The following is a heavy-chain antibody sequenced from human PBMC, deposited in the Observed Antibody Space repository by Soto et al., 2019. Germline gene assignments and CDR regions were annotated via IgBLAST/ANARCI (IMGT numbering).Heavy chain of an antibody. Sequence: HPGGSLRLSCAASGFTFSSYSMNWVRQAPGKGLEWVSYISSSSRTIYYADSVKGRFTISRDNAKNSLYLQMNSLRAEDTAVYYCASQKEYYDFWSGYYSNWFDPWGLGTLVTVSS. CDR2: ISSSSRTI. V-gene: IGHV3-48*01. CDR3: ASQKEYYDFWSGYYSNWFDP. J-gene: IGHJ5*02. D-gene: IGHD3-3*01. CDR1: GFTFSSYS.